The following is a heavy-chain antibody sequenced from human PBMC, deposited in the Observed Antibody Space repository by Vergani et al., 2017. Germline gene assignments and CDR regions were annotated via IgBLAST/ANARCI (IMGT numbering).Heavy chain of an antibody. J-gene: IGHJ4*02. Sequence: EVQLLESGRGLVQPGGSLRLSCAASGFTFSTYAMTCVRQAPGKGLELVSTISSDGGSTYYADSVKGRFTISRDNSKNTLSLQMNSLTAEDTAIYYCAGPQGTSAYYYGGFDYWGQGILVTVSS. V-gene: IGHV3-23*01. CDR3: AGPQGTSAYYYGGFDY. CDR1: GFTFSTYA. D-gene: IGHD3-22*01. CDR2: ISSDGGST.